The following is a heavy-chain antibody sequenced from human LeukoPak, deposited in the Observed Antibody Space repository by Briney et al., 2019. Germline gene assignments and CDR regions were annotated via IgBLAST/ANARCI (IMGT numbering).Heavy chain of an antibody. CDR3: AKEYDILTGYYAFDI. J-gene: IGHJ3*02. CDR2: LRYDGSNK. D-gene: IGHD3-9*01. CDR1: GFTFSSYG. Sequence: GGSLRLSCAASGFTFSSYGMHWVRQAPGKGLEWVAFLRYDGSNKYYADSVKGRFTISRDNSKNTLYLQMNSLRAEDTAVYYCAKEYDILTGYYAFDIWGQGTMVTVSS. V-gene: IGHV3-30*02.